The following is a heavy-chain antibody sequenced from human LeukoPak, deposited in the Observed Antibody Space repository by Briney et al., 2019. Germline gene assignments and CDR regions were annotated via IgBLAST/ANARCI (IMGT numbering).Heavy chain of an antibody. CDR2: IRHDGSNV. J-gene: IGHJ4*02. CDR1: GFDIRNYY. CDR3: ARDGSGSDFSLDH. D-gene: IGHD3-10*01. V-gene: IGHV3-7*04. Sequence: GGSLRLSCEASGFDIRNYYMSWVRQAPGKGLEWVGDIRHDGSNVYNVDLVRGRFTISRDNAKNSLFLQMNSLKDEDTAVYYCARDGSGSDFSLDHWGQGTPVTVSS.